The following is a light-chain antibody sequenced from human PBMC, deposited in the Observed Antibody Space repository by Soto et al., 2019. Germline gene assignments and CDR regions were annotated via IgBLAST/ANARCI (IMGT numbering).Light chain of an antibody. CDR1: QSVSRI. CDR2: DAS. CDR3: QQYGSSSWT. V-gene: IGKV3-20*01. J-gene: IGKJ1*01. Sequence: EIVMTQSPATLSVSPGERTTPSCRASQSVSRILAWYQQKPGQAPRLLIYDASNRATGIPDRFSGSGSGTEFTLTISRLEPEDFAVYYCQQYGSSSWTFGQGTKVDI.